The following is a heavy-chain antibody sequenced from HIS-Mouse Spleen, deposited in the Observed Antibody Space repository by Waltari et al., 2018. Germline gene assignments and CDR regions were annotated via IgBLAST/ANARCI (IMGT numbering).Heavy chain of an antibody. CDR1: GFTVRSHA. CDR3: ARRRSYFDY. J-gene: IGHJ4*02. Sequence: QVQLVESGGGVVQPGRSLRLSCAASGFTVRSHATPWVRRAPGKGLEWVAVISYDGSNKYYADSVKGRFTISRDNSKNTLYLQMNSLRAEDTAVYYCARRRSYFDYWGQGTLVTVSS. V-gene: IGHV3-30-3*01. CDR2: ISYDGSNK.